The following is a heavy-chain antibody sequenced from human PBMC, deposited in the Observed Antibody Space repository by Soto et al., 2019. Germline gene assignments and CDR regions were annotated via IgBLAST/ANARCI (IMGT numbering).Heavy chain of an antibody. J-gene: IGHJ4*02. Sequence: ASVKVSCKASGYTFTSYGISWVRQAPGQGLEWMGWINAYNGNTNYAQKLQGRVTMTTDTSTSTAYMELRSLRSDDTAVYYCARDVDADFRTDFDYWGRGTLVTAPQ. D-gene: IGHD4-17*01. CDR3: ARDVDADFRTDFDY. V-gene: IGHV1-18*01. CDR1: GYTFTSYG. CDR2: INAYNGNT.